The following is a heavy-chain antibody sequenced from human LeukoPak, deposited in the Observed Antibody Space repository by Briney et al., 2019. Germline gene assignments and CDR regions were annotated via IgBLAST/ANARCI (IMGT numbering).Heavy chain of an antibody. CDR3: ARAPQDPYYFDY. Sequence: GGSLRLSCAASGFTFSSYAMHWVRQAPGKGLEWVAVISYDGSNKYYADSVKGRFTISRDNSKKTLYLQMNGLRAEETAVYYCARAPQDPYYFDYWAREPWSPSPQ. CDR2: ISYDGSNK. J-gene: IGHJ4*02. CDR1: GFTFSSYA. V-gene: IGHV3-30*04.